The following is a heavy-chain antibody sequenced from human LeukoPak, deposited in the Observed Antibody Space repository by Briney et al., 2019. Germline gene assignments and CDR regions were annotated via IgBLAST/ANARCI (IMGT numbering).Heavy chain of an antibody. V-gene: IGHV4-59*12. CDR2: IYYSGRT. J-gene: IGHJ5*02. CDR1: SGSISSYY. D-gene: IGHD6-13*01. Sequence: PSETLSLTCSVSSGSISSYYWSWIWQPPGKGLEWIGYIYYSGRTSYNPSLKSRVTISVDTSKNQFSLKLSSVTAADTAAYFCARAYSSSWYFNWFDPWGQGTLVTVSS. CDR3: ARAYSSSWYFNWFDP.